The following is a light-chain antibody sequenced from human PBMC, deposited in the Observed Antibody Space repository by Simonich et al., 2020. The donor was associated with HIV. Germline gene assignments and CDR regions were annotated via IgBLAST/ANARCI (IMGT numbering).Light chain of an antibody. J-gene: IGKJ4*01. V-gene: IGKV4-1*01. Sequence: DIVMTQSPDSLAVSLGERATINCKSSRSVLYSSNNKNYLAWYQQKPGQPPNVLIYWASTRESGVPDRFSGSGSGTDFTLTISSLQAEDVAVYYCQQYYSAPITFGGGTKVEIK. CDR3: QQYYSAPIT. CDR1: RSVLYSSNNKNY. CDR2: WAS.